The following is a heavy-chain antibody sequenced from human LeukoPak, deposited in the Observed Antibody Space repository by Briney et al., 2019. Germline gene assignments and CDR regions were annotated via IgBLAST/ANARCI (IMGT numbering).Heavy chain of an antibody. V-gene: IGHV3-7*01. CDR3: VTRLCSISACRASSYLSFDV. D-gene: IGHD3-10*02. J-gene: IGHJ6*04. Sequence: PGGSLRLSCAGSGFTFSGSWMTWVRQAPGRGLEWVANVRQDGGEGHYVDSVKGRFTVSRDNAENSLYLQLNSLRVEDTAVYYCVTRLCSISACRASSYLSFDVWGKGTTVTVSS. CDR1: GFTFSGSW. CDR2: VRQDGGEG.